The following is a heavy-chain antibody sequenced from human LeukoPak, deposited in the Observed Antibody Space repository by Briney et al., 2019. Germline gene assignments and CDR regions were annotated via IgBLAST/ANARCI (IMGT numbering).Heavy chain of an antibody. CDR2: IYPNTGAT. CDR1: GYTFTGYY. J-gene: IGHJ4*02. CDR3: GTLLSNGPFDY. Sequence: ASLKVSCKASGYTFTGYYVHWVRQAPGQGLEWMGWIYPNTGATKYAQKFQGRVTMTRDTSISTAYMELSGLRSDDTAVYYCGTLLSNGPFDYWGQGSLVTVSS. V-gene: IGHV1-2*02.